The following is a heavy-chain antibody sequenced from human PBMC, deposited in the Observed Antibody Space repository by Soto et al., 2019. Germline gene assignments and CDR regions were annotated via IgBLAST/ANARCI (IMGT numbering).Heavy chain of an antibody. CDR1: GFTVSSNY. J-gene: IGHJ4*02. Sequence: EVQLVESGGGLVQPGGSLRLSCAASGFTVSSNYMSWVRQAPGKGLAWVSVIYSGGSTYYADSVKGRFTISRDKSKNTLYLQMNSLRAEDTAVYYCARDMRVTGTTADGYDYWGQGTLVTVSS. V-gene: IGHV3-66*01. CDR2: IYSGGST. CDR3: ARDMRVTGTTADGYDY. D-gene: IGHD1-7*01.